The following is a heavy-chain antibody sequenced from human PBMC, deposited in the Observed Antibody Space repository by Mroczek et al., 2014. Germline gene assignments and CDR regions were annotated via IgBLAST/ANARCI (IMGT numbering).Heavy chain of an antibody. CDR3: ARGHLRYYYYYMDV. CDR2: IYHSGST. J-gene: IGHJ6*03. Sequence: QVQLQESGSGLVKPSQTLSLTCAVSGGSISSGGYSWSWIRQPPGKGLEWIGYIYHSGSTYYNPSLKSRVTISVDRSKNQFSLKLSSVTAADTAVYYCARGHLRYYYYYMDVWGKGTTVTVSS. V-gene: IGHV4-30-2*01. CDR1: GGSISSGGYS.